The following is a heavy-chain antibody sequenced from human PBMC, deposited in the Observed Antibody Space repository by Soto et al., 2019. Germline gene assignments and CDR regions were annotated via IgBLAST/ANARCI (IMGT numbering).Heavy chain of an antibody. Sequence: QVQLVQSGAEVKKPGASVKVSCKASGYTFTSYAMHWVRQAPGQRLEWMGWINAGNGNTKYSQKFQGRVTVTRDTSASTAYMELSSLRSEDTAVYYCATAISSVTTFYFDLWGRGTLVTVYS. CDR3: ATAISSVTTFYFDL. CDR2: INAGNGNT. V-gene: IGHV1-3*01. J-gene: IGHJ2*01. D-gene: IGHD4-17*01. CDR1: GYTFTSYA.